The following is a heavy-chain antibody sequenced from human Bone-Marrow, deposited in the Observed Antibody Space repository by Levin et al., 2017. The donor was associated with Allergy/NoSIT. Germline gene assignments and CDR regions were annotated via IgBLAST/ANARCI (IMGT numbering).Heavy chain of an antibody. V-gene: IGHV3-15*01. J-gene: IGHJ3*02. CDR2: IKTETDGGTT. CDR3: IAPHYQYSGSYWDSFDI. Sequence: GLEWVGRIKTETDGGTTDYAAPVKDRFSISRDDSKNTLYLQMNSLKPEDTAVYYCIAPHYQYSGSYWDSFDIWGQGTTVIVSS. D-gene: IGHD1-26*01.